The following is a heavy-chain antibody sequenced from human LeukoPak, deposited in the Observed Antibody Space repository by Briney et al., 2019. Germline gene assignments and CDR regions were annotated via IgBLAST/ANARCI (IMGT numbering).Heavy chain of an antibody. J-gene: IGHJ6*03. CDR2: INPSGGST. CDR1: GYTFTSYY. D-gene: IGHD2-2*01. Sequence: GASVKVSCKASGYTFTSYYMHWVRQAPGQGLEWMGIINPSGGSTSYAQKFQGRVTMTRDTSTSTVYMELSSLRSEDTAVYYCARDLTPVVPYYYMDVWGKGTTVTVSS. V-gene: IGHV1-46*01. CDR3: ARDLTPVVPYYYMDV.